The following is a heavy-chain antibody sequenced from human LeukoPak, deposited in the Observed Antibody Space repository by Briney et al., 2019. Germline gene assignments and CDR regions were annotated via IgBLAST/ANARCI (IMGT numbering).Heavy chain of an antibody. CDR1: GFTFSDYD. CDR3: ARYSSSWYLSYFDY. D-gene: IGHD6-13*01. Sequence: GGSLRLSCAASGFTFSDYDMNWIRQAPGKGLEWVSYITTSANTIYYADSVKGRFTISRDNAKNSLYLQMNSLRAEDTAVYYCARYSSSWYLSYFDYWGQGTLVTVSS. V-gene: IGHV3-11*01. CDR2: ITTSANTI. J-gene: IGHJ4*02.